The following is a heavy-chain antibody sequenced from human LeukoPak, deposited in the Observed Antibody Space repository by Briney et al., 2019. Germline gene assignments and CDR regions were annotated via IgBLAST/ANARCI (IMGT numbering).Heavy chain of an antibody. CDR1: GFTFSSYD. D-gene: IGHD3-3*01. Sequence: GGSLRLSCAASGFTFSSYDIHWVRQAPGKGLEWVTFIQYDGNDEYQADSVKGRFTISRDNSKNTLYLQMNSLRAEDTAIYYCAKDASAIFGVVIITHSEDFFDYWGQGTLVTVSS. CDR3: AKDASAIFGVVIITHSEDFFDY. V-gene: IGHV3-30*02. J-gene: IGHJ4*02. CDR2: IQYDGNDE.